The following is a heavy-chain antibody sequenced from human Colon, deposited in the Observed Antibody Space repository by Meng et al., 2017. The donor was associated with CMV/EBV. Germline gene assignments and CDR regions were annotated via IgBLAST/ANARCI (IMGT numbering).Heavy chain of an antibody. CDR3: MVFRSGYPD. D-gene: IGHD3-9*01. CDR1: GLPFNDYL. V-gene: IGHV3-72*01. Sequence: VRLVDAGGYLVHSQGFIRLSSESSGLPFNDYLSAWAGDVPGKGLVWVARTHNNVSNYDIRYAASVKCRFTISRDASRNSLYFPLNSLKPEDTAIYYCMVFRSGYPDWGQGTLVAVSS. CDR2: THNNVSNYDI. J-gene: IGHJ4*02.